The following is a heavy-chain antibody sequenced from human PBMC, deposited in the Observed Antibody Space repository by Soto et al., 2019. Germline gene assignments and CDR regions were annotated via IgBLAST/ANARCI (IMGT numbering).Heavy chain of an antibody. Sequence: LVRPAPGQGLEWMGGIIPIFGTANYAQKFQGRVTITADESTSTAYMELSSLRSEDTAVYYCASSDIVVVPAAIRGNYGMDVWGQGTTVTVSS. CDR3: ASSDIVVVPAAIRGNYGMDV. D-gene: IGHD2-2*02. J-gene: IGHJ6*02. CDR2: IIPIFGTA. V-gene: IGHV1-69*01.